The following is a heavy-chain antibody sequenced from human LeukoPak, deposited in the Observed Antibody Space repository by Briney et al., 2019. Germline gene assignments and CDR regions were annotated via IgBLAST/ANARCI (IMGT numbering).Heavy chain of an antibody. CDR3: ARAESGSYSLYYYYGMDV. CDR1: GGTFSSYA. CDR2: IIPIFGTA. Sequence: GSWVKVSCKASGGTFSSYAISWVRQAPGQGLEWMGGIIPIFGTANYAQKFQGRVTITADESTSTAYMELSSLRSEDTAVYYCARAESGSYSLYYYYGMDVWGQGTTVTVSS. V-gene: IGHV1-69*01. J-gene: IGHJ6*02. D-gene: IGHD1-26*01.